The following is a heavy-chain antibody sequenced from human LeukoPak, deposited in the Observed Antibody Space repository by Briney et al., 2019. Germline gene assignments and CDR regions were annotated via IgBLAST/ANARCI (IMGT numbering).Heavy chain of an antibody. D-gene: IGHD3-10*01. V-gene: IGHV3-48*01. CDR2: ITSSSSIM. J-gene: IGHJ3*02. Sequence: GGSLRLSCAASGFTFSSYSVNWVRQAPGKGLEWVSYITSSSSIMSYADSVKGRFTISRDNAKNSLYLQMSSLRAEDTAVYYCARDTGYAFDIWGQGTMVTVSS. CDR3: ARDTGYAFDI. CDR1: GFTFSSYS.